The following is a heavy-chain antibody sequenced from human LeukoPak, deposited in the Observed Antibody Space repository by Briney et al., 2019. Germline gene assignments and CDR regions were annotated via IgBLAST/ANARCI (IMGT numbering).Heavy chain of an antibody. V-gene: IGHV3-74*01. J-gene: IGHJ4*02. CDR3: GRGRPRGYSGYVIDY. D-gene: IGHD5-12*01. CDR1: GFNFSSCW. CDR2: INYDGTTT. Sequence: GGSLSLSCAASGFNFSSCWMRRARQAPGKGLVWISRINYDGTTTSYADSVKGRFTISRDNAKNTLYLQMNSLRAEDTAAFYCGRGRPRGYSGYVIDYWGQGTPITVSS.